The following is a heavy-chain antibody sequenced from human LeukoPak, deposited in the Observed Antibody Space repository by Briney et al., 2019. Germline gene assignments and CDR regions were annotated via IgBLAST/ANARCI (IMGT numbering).Heavy chain of an antibody. Sequence: ASVKVSCKASGYTFTGYYMHWVRQAPGQGLEWRGRINPNSGGTNYAQKSQGRVTMTRDTSISTAYMELSRLRSDDTAVYYCARAVMGATPTGDFDSWGQGTLVTVSS. CDR2: INPNSGGT. CDR1: GYTFTGYY. J-gene: IGHJ4*02. CDR3: ARAVMGATPTGDFDS. D-gene: IGHD1-26*01. V-gene: IGHV1-2*06.